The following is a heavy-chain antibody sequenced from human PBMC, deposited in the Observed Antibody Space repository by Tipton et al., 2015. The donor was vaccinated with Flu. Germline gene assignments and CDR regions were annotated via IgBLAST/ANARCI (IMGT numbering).Heavy chain of an antibody. J-gene: IGHJ3*01. Sequence: SLRLSCAASGFNLNSYWMSWVRQAPGKGLEWVANINQDGSVKYYVESVKGRFSISRDNAKNSFYLQMGSLRAEDTAVYYCAKRYCSSSTCYIPDAFDAWGQGTMVTVSS. CDR3: AKRYCSSSTCYIPDAFDA. D-gene: IGHD2-2*01. V-gene: IGHV3-7*03. CDR2: INQDGSVK. CDR1: GFNLNSYW.